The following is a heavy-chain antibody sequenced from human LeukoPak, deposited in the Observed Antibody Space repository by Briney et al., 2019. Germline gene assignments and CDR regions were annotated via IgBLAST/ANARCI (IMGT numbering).Heavy chain of an antibody. J-gene: IGHJ5*02. V-gene: IGHV6-1*01. CDR2: TYYRSKWYN. D-gene: IGHD6-19*01. CDR1: GDSVSSNSAA. CDR3: ARGRWLVRSRYNWVDP. Sequence: SRTLSLTRAISGDSVSSNSAAWNWIRQSPSRGLEWLGRTYYRSKWYNDYAVSVKSRITINPDTSKNQFSLQLNSVTPEDTAVYYCARGRWLVRSRYNWVDPWGQGTLVTVSS.